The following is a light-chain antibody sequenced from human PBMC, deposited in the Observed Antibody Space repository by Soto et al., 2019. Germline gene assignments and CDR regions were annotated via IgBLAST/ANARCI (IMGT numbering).Light chain of an antibody. CDR1: QSLLHSDGYNY. J-gene: IGKJ3*01. CDR2: LGS. CDR3: MQGLQTLPT. V-gene: IGKV2-28*01. Sequence: DIVMTQSPLSLPVTPGEPASISCRSSQSLLHSDGYNYLDWYVQKPGQSPRLLIYLGSKRAPGIPDRFSGSGSGTDFKLKISRVEADDVGVYYCMQGLQTLPTFGPGTKVDIK.